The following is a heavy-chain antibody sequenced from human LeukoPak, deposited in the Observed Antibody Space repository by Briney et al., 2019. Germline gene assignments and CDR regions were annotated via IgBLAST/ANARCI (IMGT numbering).Heavy chain of an antibody. V-gene: IGHV3-30*18. D-gene: IGHD3-16*02. CDR3: AKALSDFDY. CDR1: GFTFSSYG. J-gene: IGHJ4*02. Sequence: GGSLRLSCAASGFTFSSYGMHWVRQAPGKGLEWVAVIAYDGSNKYYADSVKGRFTISRDNSKNTLYLQMNSLRAEDTAVYYCAKALSDFDYWGQGTLVTVSS. CDR2: IAYDGSNK.